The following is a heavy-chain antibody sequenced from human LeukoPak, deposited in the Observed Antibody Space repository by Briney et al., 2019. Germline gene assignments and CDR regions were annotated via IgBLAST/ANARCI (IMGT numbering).Heavy chain of an antibody. Sequence: SETLSLTCTVSGGSISSYYWSWIRQPPGKGLERIGYIYYSGSTNYNPSLKSRVTISVDTSKNQFSLKLSSVTAADTAVYYCARFDHYYYYGMDVWGQGTTVTVSS. CDR1: GGSISSYY. CDR3: ARFDHYYYYGMDV. V-gene: IGHV4-59*08. D-gene: IGHD3-9*01. CDR2: IYYSGST. J-gene: IGHJ6*02.